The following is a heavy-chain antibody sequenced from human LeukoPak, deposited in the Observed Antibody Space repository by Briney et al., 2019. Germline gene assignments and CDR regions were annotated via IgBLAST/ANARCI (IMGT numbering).Heavy chain of an antibody. CDR2: IYYSGST. V-gene: IGHV4-39*07. D-gene: IGHD5-24*01. Sequence: ASETLSLTCTVSGGSISSSSYYWGWIRQPPGKGLEWIGSIYYSGSTYYNPSLKSRITISVDTSKNQFSLKLSSVTAADTAVYYCARDGYNFDSYYYYYMDVWGKGTTVTVSS. J-gene: IGHJ6*03. CDR1: GGSISSSSYY. CDR3: ARDGYNFDSYYYYYMDV.